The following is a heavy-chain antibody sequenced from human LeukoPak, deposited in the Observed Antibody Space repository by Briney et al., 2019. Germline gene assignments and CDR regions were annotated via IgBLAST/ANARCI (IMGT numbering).Heavy chain of an antibody. V-gene: IGHV4-31*03. D-gene: IGHD6-19*01. J-gene: IGHJ3*02. CDR2: IYYSGST. CDR1: GGSISSSSFY. CDR3: ARGLVAGYWDALDI. Sequence: SETLSLTCTVSGGSISSSSFYWGWIRQHPGKGLEWIGYIYYSGSTYYNPSLKSRVTISVDTSKNQFSLKLSSVTAADTAVYYCARGLVAGYWDALDIWGQGTMVTVSS.